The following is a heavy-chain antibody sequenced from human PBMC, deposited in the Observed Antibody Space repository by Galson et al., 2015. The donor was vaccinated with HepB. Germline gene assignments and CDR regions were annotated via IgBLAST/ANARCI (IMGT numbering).Heavy chain of an antibody. J-gene: IGHJ6*02. CDR3: ARGRLGGWGYYYHYGMDV. D-gene: IGHD6-19*01. CDR2: INPSGGST. Sequence: SVKVSCKASGYTFTSYYMHWVRQAPGQGLEWMGIINPSGGSTSYAQKFQGRVTMTRDTSTSTVYMELSSLRSEDTAVYYCARGRLGGWGYYYHYGMDVWGQGTTVTVSS. V-gene: IGHV1-46*01. CDR1: GYTFTSYY.